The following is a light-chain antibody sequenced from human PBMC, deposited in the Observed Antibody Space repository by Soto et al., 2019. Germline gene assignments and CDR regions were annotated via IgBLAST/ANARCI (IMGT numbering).Light chain of an antibody. CDR1: QRITSY. Sequence: EIVLTQSPATLSLSPGQRATLSCRASQRITSYFAWYQQKPGQTPRLLIYDTSRRATGTPGRFSGSGSEADFTLTISSLEPEDFAVYYCQQRSNWPPNYSFGQGTRLEIK. V-gene: IGKV3-11*01. CDR3: QQRSNWPPNYS. CDR2: DTS. J-gene: IGKJ2*01.